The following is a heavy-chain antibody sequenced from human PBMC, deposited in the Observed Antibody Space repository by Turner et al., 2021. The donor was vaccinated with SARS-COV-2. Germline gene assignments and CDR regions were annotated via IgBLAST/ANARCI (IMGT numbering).Heavy chain of an antibody. CDR3: ARRGDNWGFHDY. Sequence: EVQLLESGGGLVQPGGSLRLSCSAYGFTSSNYAMSWVRQAPGKGLEWVSAITGTSGRAGSTFYADSVKGRFTISRDNSKNTLYLQMNSLRAEDTALYFCARRGDNWGFHDYWGQGTLVTVSS. V-gene: IGHV3-23*01. J-gene: IGHJ4*02. CDR2: ITGTSGRAGST. D-gene: IGHD7-27*01. CDR1: GFTSSNYA.